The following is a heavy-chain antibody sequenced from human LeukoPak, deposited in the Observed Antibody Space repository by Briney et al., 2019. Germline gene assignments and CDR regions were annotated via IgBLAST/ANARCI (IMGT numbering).Heavy chain of an antibody. D-gene: IGHD5-18*01. J-gene: IGHJ2*01. CDR2: IYYSGST. Sequence: SDTLSLTCTVSGGSISNIGYYWGWIRQPPGKGLEWIGSIYYSGSTYYNPSLKSRVTISVDTSKNQFSLKLSSVTAADTAVYYCAREERHGYSYGYRFFWYFDLWGRGTLVTVSS. V-gene: IGHV4-39*07. CDR1: GGSISNIGYY. CDR3: AREERHGYSYGYRFFWYFDL.